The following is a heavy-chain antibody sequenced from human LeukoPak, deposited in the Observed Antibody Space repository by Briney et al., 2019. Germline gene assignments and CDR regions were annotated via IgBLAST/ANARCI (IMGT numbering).Heavy chain of an antibody. CDR3: ARDSGYCSGGSCYGLFDY. J-gene: IGHJ4*02. CDR1: GFTFSSYW. CDR2: IKQDGSEK. Sequence: GGSLRPSCAASGFTFSSYWMSWVRQAPGKGLEWVANIKQDGSEKYYVDSVKGRFTISRDNAKNSLYLQMNSLRAEDTAVYYCARDSGYCSGGSCYGLFDYWGQGTLVTVSS. D-gene: IGHD2-15*01. V-gene: IGHV3-7*01.